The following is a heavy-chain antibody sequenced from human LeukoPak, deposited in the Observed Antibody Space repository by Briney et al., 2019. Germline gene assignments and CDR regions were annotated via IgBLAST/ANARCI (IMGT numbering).Heavy chain of an antibody. J-gene: IGHJ5*02. CDR3: ARSFTVTPRNWFDP. V-gene: IGHV4-4*07. Sequence: SETLSLTCTVSGGSISSYYWSWIRQPAGKGLEWIGRIYTSGSTNYNPSLKSRVTMSVDTSKNQFSLKLSSVTAADTAVYYCARSFTVTPRNWFDPWGQGTLVTVSS. D-gene: IGHD4-17*01. CDR2: IYTSGST. CDR1: GGSISSYY.